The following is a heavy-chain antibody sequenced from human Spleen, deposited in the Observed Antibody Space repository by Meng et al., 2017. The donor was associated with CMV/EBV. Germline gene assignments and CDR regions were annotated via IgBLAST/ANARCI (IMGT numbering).Heavy chain of an antibody. CDR1: GYTFTAYN. CDR3: ARTTNAYDSSGYYY. D-gene: IGHD3-22*01. J-gene: IGHJ4*02. Sequence: KASGYTFTAYNMHWVRQAPGQGLEWMGWVNPNSGGTNFAQKFQGRVTMARDTSITTAYMELSSLRSDDTAVYYCARTTNAYDSSGYYYWGQGTLVTVSS. V-gene: IGHV1-2*02. CDR2: VNPNSGGT.